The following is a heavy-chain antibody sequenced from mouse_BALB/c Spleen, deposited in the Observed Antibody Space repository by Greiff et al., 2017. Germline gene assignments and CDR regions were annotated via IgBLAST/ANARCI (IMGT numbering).Heavy chain of an antibody. J-gene: IGHJ3*01. CDR2: INPSNGGT. CDR3: TKGHPIYDGYPFAY. D-gene: IGHD2-3*01. CDR1: GYTFTSYY. V-gene: IGHV1S81*02. Sequence: QVQLQQSGAELVKPGASVKLSCKASGYTFTSYYMYWVKQRPGQGLEWIGEINPSNGGTNFNEKFKSKATLTVDKSSSTAYMQLSSLTSEDSAVYYCTKGHPIYDGYPFAYWGQGTLVTVSA.